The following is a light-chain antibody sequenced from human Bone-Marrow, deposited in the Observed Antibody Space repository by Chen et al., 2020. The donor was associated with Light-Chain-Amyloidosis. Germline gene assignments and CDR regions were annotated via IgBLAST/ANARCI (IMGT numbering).Light chain of an antibody. J-gene: IGLJ2*01. Sequence: SYELTQPPSVSASPGKTARITCSGDDLPTKYAYWYQQKPGQAPVLVKHRDTERPSGISERFSGSSTGTTATLTISGVQAEDEADYHCQSADSSGTYEVIFGGGTKLTVL. CDR2: RDT. CDR3: QSADSSGTYEVI. CDR1: DLPTKY. V-gene: IGLV3-25*03.